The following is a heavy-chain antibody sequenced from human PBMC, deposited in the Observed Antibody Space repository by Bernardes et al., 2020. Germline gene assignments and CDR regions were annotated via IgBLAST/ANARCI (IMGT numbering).Heavy chain of an antibody. D-gene: IGHD3-9*01. J-gene: IGHJ4*02. CDR1: GFTFSSYS. Sequence: WESLRLSCAASGFTFSSYSMNWVRQAPGKGLEWVSYISSSSSTIYYADSVKGRFTISRDNAKNSLYLQMNSLIDEDTAVYYCARDYGILTGKRGDYFDYWGQGTLVTVTS. CDR2: ISSSSSTI. V-gene: IGHV3-48*02. CDR3: ARDYGILTGKRGDYFDY.